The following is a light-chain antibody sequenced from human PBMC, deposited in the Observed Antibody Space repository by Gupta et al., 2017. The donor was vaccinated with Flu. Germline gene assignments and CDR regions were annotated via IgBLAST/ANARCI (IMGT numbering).Light chain of an antibody. J-gene: IGKJ1*01. CDR2: DAS. CDR1: QSVSSRY. Sequence: PATLSLSPGERATLSCGASQSVSSRYLEWYQHKPGRAPRLLIYDASKRASGIPDRFSGSGSGTDFTLTSSRREPEDFAVYYWQQDGSSKTFGQGTKVEIK. V-gene: IGKV3D-20*01. CDR3: QQDGSSKT.